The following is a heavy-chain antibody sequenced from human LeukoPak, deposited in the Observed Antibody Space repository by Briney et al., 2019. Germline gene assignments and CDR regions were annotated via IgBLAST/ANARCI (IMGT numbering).Heavy chain of an antibody. J-gene: IGHJ6*02. CDR1: GFTFSSYG. CDR3: VRDGPDTAMVNQYYYYGMDV. V-gene: IGHV3-33*01. D-gene: IGHD5-18*01. CDR2: IWYDGSNK. Sequence: GGSLRLSCAASGFTFSSYGMHWVRQAPGKGLEWVAVIWYDGSNKYYADSVKGRFTISRDNSKNTLYLQMNSLRAEDTAVYYCVRDGPDTAMVNQYYYYGMDVWGQGTTVTVSS.